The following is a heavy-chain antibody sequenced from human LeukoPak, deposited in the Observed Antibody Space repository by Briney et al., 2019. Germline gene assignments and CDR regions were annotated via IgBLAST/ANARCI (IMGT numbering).Heavy chain of an antibody. Sequence: GGSLRLSCAASGFTVSSNYMSWVRQAPGKGLEWVSVIYSGGSTYYADSVKGRFTISRDNSKHTLYLQMNSLRAEDTAVYYCAIRGENDSTGSRTDYWGQGTLVTVSS. V-gene: IGHV3-53*01. D-gene: IGHD3-22*01. CDR2: IYSGGST. J-gene: IGHJ4*02. CDR3: AIRGENDSTGSRTDY. CDR1: GFTVSSNY.